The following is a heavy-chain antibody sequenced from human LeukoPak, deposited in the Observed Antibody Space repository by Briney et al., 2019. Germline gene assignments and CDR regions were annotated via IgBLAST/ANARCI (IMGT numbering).Heavy chain of an antibody. Sequence: SETLSLTCTVSGGSISSSNYYWGWIRQPPGKGLEWIGSIYYSGSTYYSPSLKSRVTISVDTSKNQFSLKVRSVTAADTAVYYCARVTVDTAPDDAFDIWGQGTMVTVSS. CDR1: GGSISSSNYY. CDR2: IYYSGST. D-gene: IGHD5-18*01. CDR3: ARVTVDTAPDDAFDI. V-gene: IGHV4-39*07. J-gene: IGHJ3*02.